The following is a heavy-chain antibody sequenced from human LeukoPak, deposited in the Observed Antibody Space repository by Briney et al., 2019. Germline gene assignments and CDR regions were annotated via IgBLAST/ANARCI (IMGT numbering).Heavy chain of an antibody. CDR1: GGSISSYY. J-gene: IGHJ6*02. CDR2: IYYSGST. CDR3: ATVLGDYYYGMDV. V-gene: IGHV4-59*08. D-gene: IGHD3-16*01. Sequence: SETLSLTCTVSGGSISSYYWSWIRQPPGKGLEWIGYIYYSGSTNYNPSLKSRVTISVDTSKNQFSLKLSSVTAADTAVYYCATVLGDYYYGMDVWGQGTTVTVSS.